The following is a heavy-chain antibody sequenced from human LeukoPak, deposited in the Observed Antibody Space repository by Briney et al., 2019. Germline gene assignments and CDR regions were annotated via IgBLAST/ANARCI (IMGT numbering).Heavy chain of an antibody. J-gene: IGHJ4*02. CDR3: AKDWDYGDYVPDY. V-gene: IGHV3-23*01. CDR2: ISGSGGST. Sequence: PGGSLRLSCAASGFTFSSYAMSWVHQAPGKGLEWVSAISGSGGSTYYADSVKGRFTISRDNSKNTLYLQMNSLRAEDTAVYYCAKDWDYGDYVPDYWGQGTLVTVSS. CDR1: GFTFSSYA. D-gene: IGHD4-17*01.